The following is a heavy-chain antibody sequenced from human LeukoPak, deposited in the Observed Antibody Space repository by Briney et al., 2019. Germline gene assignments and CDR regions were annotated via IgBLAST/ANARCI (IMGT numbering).Heavy chain of an antibody. CDR2: MSYDARNK. CDR1: GFTFNRHG. V-gene: IGHV3-30*02. CDR3: AAEEFKVSHACDI. J-gene: IGHJ3*02. D-gene: IGHD3-10*01. Sequence: GGSLRLSCAASGFTFNRHGMHWLRQAPGKGREWVAFMSYDARNKYYGDSVNGRFTIISDNSKNKLYLQMSSLRTEETAVYFCAAEEFKVSHACDIWGQGTMVTVSS.